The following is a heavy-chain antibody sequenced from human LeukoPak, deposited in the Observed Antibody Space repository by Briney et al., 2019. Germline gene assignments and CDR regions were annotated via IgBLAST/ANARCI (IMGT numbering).Heavy chain of an antibody. J-gene: IGHJ4*02. CDR3: ARVSMDRYYFDY. Sequence: GGSLRLSCAASGFTFSCYAMLGLRPPPGKGLEDVSAISTHEGSPYYATSVKSRFTIRSDHSKNTLYLQMGSLRTEDMGVYYCARVSMDRYYFDYWGQGTLVTVSS. CDR2: ISTHEGSP. D-gene: IGHD2-2*03. V-gene: IGHV3-64*01. CDR1: GFTFSCYA.